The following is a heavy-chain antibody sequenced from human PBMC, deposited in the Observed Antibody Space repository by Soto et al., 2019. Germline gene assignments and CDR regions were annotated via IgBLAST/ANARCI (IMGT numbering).Heavy chain of an antibody. CDR2: IDNSGDT. CDR3: ARRTYSGSSYYFDY. CDR1: GGSISSYY. V-gene: IGHV4-4*09. J-gene: IGHJ4*02. D-gene: IGHD5-12*01. Sequence: SETLSLTCTVSGGSISSYYWSWVRQPPGKGLEWIAYIDNSGDTNYNPSLKSRVTISVDASKNQFSLKLSSVTAADTAVYYCARRTYSGSSYYFDYWGQGTQVTVSS.